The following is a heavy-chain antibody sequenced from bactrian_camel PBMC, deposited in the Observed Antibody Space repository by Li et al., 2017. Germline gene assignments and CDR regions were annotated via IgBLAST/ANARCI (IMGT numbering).Heavy chain of an antibody. CDR1: GYTYDGYC. D-gene: IGHD2*01. V-gene: IGHV3S1*01. Sequence: HVQLVESGGGSVQSGGSLKLSCVASGYTYDGYCKGWFRQVRGKGREAIAQLDVDGQTTYDDSVRGRFTISEDNAKNTLYLQMNALNPEDTGMYYCARGFPEARDYSRPSPTGCRWNLSGRGTQVTVS. J-gene: IGHJ4*01. CDR2: LDVDGQT.